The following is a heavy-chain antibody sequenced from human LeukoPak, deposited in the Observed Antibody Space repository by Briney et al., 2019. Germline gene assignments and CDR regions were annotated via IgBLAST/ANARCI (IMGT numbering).Heavy chain of an antibody. Sequence: SETLSLTCTVSGGSISSSTYYWGWIRQPPGKGLEWIGYIYYTGSTYCNPSLKSRVTISVNTSKNQFSLKLSSVTAADTAVYYCARNASVYYYGSGSYNTALNWFDPWGQGTLVTVSS. CDR1: GGSISSSTYY. V-gene: IGHV4-39*07. J-gene: IGHJ5*02. CDR3: ARNASVYYYGSGSYNTALNWFDP. CDR2: IYYTGST. D-gene: IGHD3-10*01.